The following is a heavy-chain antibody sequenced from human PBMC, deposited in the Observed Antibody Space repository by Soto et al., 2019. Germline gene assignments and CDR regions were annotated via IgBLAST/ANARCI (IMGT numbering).Heavy chain of an antibody. Sequence: PSETLSLTCTVSGGSISSYYWSWIRQPPGKGLEWIGYIYYSGSTNYNPSLKSRVTISVDTSKNQFSLKLSSVTAADTAVYYCARDISSKVYYFDYWGQGTLVTVSS. D-gene: IGHD1-20*01. V-gene: IGHV4-59*01. J-gene: IGHJ4*02. CDR2: IYYSGST. CDR1: GGSISSYY. CDR3: ARDISSKVYYFDY.